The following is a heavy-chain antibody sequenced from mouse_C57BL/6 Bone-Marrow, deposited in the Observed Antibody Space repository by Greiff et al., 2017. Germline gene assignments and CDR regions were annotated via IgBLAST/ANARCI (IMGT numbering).Heavy chain of an antibody. CDR2: FHPYNDDT. J-gene: IGHJ2*01. V-gene: IGHV1-47*01. D-gene: IGHD2-1*01. Sequence: VKLMEPGAELVKPGASVKMSCKASGYTFTTYPIEWMKQNHGKSLEWIGNFHPYNDDTTYNEKFKGKATLTVEKSSSTVYLELSRFTSVDSADYYGARGGNYGGYYFDYWGQGTTLTVSS. CDR3: ARGGNYGGYYFDY. CDR1: GYTFTTYP.